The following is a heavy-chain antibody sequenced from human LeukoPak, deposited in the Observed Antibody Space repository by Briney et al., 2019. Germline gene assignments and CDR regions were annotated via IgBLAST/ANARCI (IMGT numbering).Heavy chain of an antibody. Sequence: GASVKVSCKASGYTFTRYGISWVRQAPGQGLEWMGWISRYNGNTNYAEKLQGRVTMTTDTSTSTVYMELRSLRSDDTAVYYCARDSLYYGSGSYLGFDPWGQGTLVTVSS. CDR3: ARDSLYYGSGSYLGFDP. CDR2: ISRYNGNT. V-gene: IGHV1-18*01. D-gene: IGHD3-10*01. CDR1: GYTFTRYG. J-gene: IGHJ5*02.